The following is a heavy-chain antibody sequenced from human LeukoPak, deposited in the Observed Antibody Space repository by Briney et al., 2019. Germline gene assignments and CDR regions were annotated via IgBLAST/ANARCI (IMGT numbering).Heavy chain of an antibody. CDR1: GGSISSYY. Sequence: SETLSLTCTVSGGSISSYYWSWIRQPPGKGLEWIGYIYYSGSTNYNPSLKSRVTISVDTSKNQFSLKLSSVTAADTAVYYCARDFLPVTGCFDYWGQGTLVTVSS. CDR3: ARDFLPVTGCFDY. D-gene: IGHD3-3*01. J-gene: IGHJ4*02. V-gene: IGHV4-59*01. CDR2: IYYSGST.